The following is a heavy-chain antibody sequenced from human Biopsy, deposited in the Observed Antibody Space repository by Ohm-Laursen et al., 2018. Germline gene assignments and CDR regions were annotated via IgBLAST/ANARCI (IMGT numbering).Heavy chain of an antibody. J-gene: IGHJ1*01. V-gene: IGHV1-69*06. CDR1: EGTFSNYG. CDR2: NIPILGTG. Sequence: VASVKVSCKAPEGTFSNYGVNWVRQAPGQGLEWLGGNIPILGTGNYAQKFQDRVTVAADTSMSTATMEPRSLRSDDTAVYYCATKLTGYFHHWGQGTLVIVSS. D-gene: IGHD3-9*01. CDR3: ATKLTGYFHH.